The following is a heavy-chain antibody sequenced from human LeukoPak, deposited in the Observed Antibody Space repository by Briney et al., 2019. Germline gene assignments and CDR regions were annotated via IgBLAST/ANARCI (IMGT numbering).Heavy chain of an antibody. J-gene: IGHJ6*02. CDR1: GFTFSSYG. V-gene: IGHV3-30*02. D-gene: IGHD3-22*01. CDR3: AKDRYYYDSSGYYWGQDYYYYGMDV. Sequence: GGSLRLSCAASGFTFSSYGMHWVRQAPGKGLEWVAVIWYDGSNKYYADSVKGRFTISRDNSKNTLYLQMNSLRAEDTAVYYCAKDRYYYDSSGYYWGQDYYYYGMDVWGQGTTVTVSS. CDR2: IWYDGSNK.